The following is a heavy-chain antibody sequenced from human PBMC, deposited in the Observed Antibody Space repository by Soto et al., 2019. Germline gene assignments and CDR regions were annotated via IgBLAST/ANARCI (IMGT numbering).Heavy chain of an antibody. CDR3: ARRESQGPIDY. J-gene: IGHJ4*02. D-gene: IGHD1-26*01. V-gene: IGHV4-28*01. Sequence: QVQLQESGPGLVKPSDTLSLTCAVSGYSISSSNWWGWIRQPPGKGLEWIGYIHNSGTTYYNPSLKSRVTMSVDTSKNQFSQKLTSVTAVDTAVYYCARRESQGPIDYWGQGTLVTVSS. CDR1: GYSISSSNW. CDR2: IHNSGTT.